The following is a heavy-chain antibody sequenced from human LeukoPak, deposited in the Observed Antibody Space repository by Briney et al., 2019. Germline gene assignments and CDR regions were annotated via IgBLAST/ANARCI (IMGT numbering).Heavy chain of an antibody. CDR2: ISAYNGNT. J-gene: IGHJ5*02. CDR1: GYTFTSYG. CDR3: ARREAAGRVRGDWFDP. V-gene: IGHV1-18*01. D-gene: IGHD6-13*01. Sequence: ASVKVSCKASGYTFTSYGISWVRQAPGQGLEWMGWISAYNGNTNYAQKLQGRVTMTTDTSTSTAYMELRSLRSDDTAVYYCARREAAGRVRGDWFDPWGQGTLVTVSS.